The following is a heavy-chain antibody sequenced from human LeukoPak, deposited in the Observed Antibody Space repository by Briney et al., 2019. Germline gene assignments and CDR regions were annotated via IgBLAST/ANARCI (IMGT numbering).Heavy chain of an antibody. CDR1: GDSVSSNSAA. CDR3: ARAHWGSGTDYLYYYGMDV. CDR2: TYYRSKWYD. Sequence: SQTLSLTCAISGDSVSSNSAAWNCIRPSPSRGLEWVGRTYYRSKWYDDCAISEKSRITINPDTSKNQFSPQLNSGTPEDTAVYYCARAHWGSGTDYLYYYGMDVWGQGTTVTVSS. D-gene: IGHD7-27*01. V-gene: IGHV6-1*01. J-gene: IGHJ6*02.